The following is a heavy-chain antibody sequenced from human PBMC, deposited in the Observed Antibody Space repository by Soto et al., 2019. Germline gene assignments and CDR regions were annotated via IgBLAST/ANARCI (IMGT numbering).Heavy chain of an antibody. CDR3: ARGALRFLEWLLAPPYYFDY. V-gene: IGHV4-59*01. J-gene: IGHJ4*02. D-gene: IGHD3-3*01. Sequence: SETLSLTCTVSGGSISHYYWSWIRQPPGKGTEWIGYIYYSGSTNYNPSLKSRATISVDTSKNQFSLKLSSVTAADTAVYYCARGALRFLEWLLAPPYYFDYWGQGTLVTVSS. CDR1: GGSISHYY. CDR2: IYYSGST.